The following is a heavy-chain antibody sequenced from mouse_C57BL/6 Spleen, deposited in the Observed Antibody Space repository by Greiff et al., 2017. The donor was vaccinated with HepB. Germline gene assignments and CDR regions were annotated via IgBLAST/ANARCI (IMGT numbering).Heavy chain of an antibody. J-gene: IGHJ2*01. V-gene: IGHV1-53*01. D-gene: IGHD3-2*02. CDR2: INPSNGGT. CDR3: AREGQRRPSFAY. CDR1: GYTFTSYW. Sequence: VQLQQSGTELVKPGASVKLSCKASGYTFTSYWMHWVKQRPGQGLEWIGNINPSNGGTNYNEKFKSKATLTVAKSSSTAYMQLSSLTSEDSAVYYCAREGQRRPSFAYWGQGTTLTVSS.